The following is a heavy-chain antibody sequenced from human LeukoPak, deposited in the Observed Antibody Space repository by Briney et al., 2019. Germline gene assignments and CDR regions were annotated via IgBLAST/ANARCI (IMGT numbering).Heavy chain of an antibody. CDR1: GFTFSDYA. V-gene: IGHV3-23*01. CDR3: AGRPTGYSSGYVY. J-gene: IGHJ4*02. Sequence: GGSLRLSCVVSGFTFSDYAMSWVRQAPEKGLDWVSVISGSAHKIRYADSVKGRFTISGDNSENTVYLQINNLRAEDTALYYCAGRPTGYSSGYVYWGQGALVTVSS. CDR2: ISGSAHKI. D-gene: IGHD5-18*01.